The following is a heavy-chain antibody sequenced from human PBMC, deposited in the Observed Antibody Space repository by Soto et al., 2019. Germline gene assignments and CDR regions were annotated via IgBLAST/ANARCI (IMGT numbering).Heavy chain of an antibody. D-gene: IGHD6-13*01. J-gene: IGHJ4*02. CDR1: GFTFSGLD. V-gene: IGHV3-13*01. CDR2: IGTAGDT. Sequence: GGSLRLSCEASGFTFSGLDMHWVRQPTGKGLEWVSSIGTAGDTYYAVSVKGRFTISRDNAKNSLSLQMNSLSAGDMAVYFCAKSQEIGTHFFDSWGQGTQVTVYS. CDR3: AKSQEIGTHFFDS.